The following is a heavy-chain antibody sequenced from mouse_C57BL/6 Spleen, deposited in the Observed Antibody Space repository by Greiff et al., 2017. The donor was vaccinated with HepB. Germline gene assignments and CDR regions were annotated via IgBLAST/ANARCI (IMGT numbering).Heavy chain of an antibody. J-gene: IGHJ1*03. D-gene: IGHD1-1*01. V-gene: IGHV1-52*01. CDR3: ALSEYDGSSYWYFDV. CDR2: IDPSDSET. Sequence: QVQLQQPGAELVRPGSSVKLSCKASGYTFTSYWMHWVKQRPIQGLEWIGNIDPSDSETHYNQKFKVKATLTVAKSSSTAYMQLSSLTSEDSAVYYCALSEYDGSSYWYFDVWGTGTTVTVSS. CDR1: GYTFTSYW.